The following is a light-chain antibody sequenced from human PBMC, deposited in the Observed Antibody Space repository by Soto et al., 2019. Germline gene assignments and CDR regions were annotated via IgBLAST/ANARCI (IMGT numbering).Light chain of an antibody. Sequence: EIVLTQSPGTLSLSPGERATLSCRASQSVSSSYLAWYQQKPGQAPRLLIYGASSRATGIPDRFSGSGSGTDFTLTISSMEPEDSAVYYCQQYGRSPSFGQGTKVEIK. V-gene: IGKV3-20*01. CDR2: GAS. J-gene: IGKJ1*01. CDR3: QQYGRSPS. CDR1: QSVSSSY.